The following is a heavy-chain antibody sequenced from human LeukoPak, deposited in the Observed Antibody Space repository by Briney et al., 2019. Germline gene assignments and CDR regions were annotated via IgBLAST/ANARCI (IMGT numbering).Heavy chain of an antibody. Sequence: GGSLRLSCAASGFTFSSYGMHWVRQAPGKGLEWVAFIRYDGSNKYYADSVKSRFTISRDNSKNTLYLQMNSLRAEDTAVYYCAKDPCAVRGVTLDYWGQGTLVTASS. CDR2: IRYDGSNK. V-gene: IGHV3-30*02. CDR1: GFTFSSYG. J-gene: IGHJ4*02. CDR3: AKDPCAVRGVTLDY. D-gene: IGHD3-10*01.